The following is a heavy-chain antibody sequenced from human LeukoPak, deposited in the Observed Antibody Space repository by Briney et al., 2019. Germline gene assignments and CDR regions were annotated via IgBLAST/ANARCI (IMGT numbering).Heavy chain of an antibody. V-gene: IGHV4-59*01. Sequence: SETPSLTCTVSGGYISSYYWSWIRQPPGKGLEWIGYIFNSGSTNYNPSLKSRVTISVDTSKDQFSLKLSSVTAADTAVYFCALGDCSSTSCYVFDYWGQGTLVTVSS. J-gene: IGHJ4*02. CDR3: ALGDCSSTSCYVFDY. D-gene: IGHD2-2*01. CDR2: IFNSGST. CDR1: GGYISSYY.